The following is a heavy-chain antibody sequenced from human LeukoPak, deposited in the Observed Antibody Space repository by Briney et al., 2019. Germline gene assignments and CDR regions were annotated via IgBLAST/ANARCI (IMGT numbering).Heavy chain of an antibody. CDR2: IIPIFGTA. D-gene: IGHD3-10*01. Sequence: SVKVSCKASGGTFSSYAISWVRQAPGQGLEWMGGIIPIFGTANYAQTFQGRVTITADESTSTAYMELSSLRSEDTAVYYCARGDYYGSGSYPPPYWGQGTLVTVSS. CDR3: ARGDYYGSGSYPPPY. CDR1: GGTFSSYA. V-gene: IGHV1-69*13. J-gene: IGHJ4*02.